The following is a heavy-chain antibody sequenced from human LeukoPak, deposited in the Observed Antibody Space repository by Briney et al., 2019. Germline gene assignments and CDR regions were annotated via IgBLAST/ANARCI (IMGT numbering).Heavy chain of an antibody. V-gene: IGHV4-4*07. CDR1: GGSISSYY. J-gene: IGHJ4*02. CDR3: ARDFPTSYYYDSSGFHY. CDR2: IYTSGST. D-gene: IGHD3-22*01. Sequence: SETLSLTCTVSGGSISSYYWSWIRQPAGKGLEWIGRIYTSGSTNYNPSLKSRVTMSVDTSKNQFSLKLNSVTAADTAVYYCARDFPTSYYYDSSGFHYWGQGTLVTVSS.